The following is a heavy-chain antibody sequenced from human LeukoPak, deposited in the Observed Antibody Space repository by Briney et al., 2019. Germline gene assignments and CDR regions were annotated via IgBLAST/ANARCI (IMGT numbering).Heavy chain of an antibody. Sequence: GGSLRLSCAASGFTFSNYDMNWVRQAPGKGLEWIAHISGDGDIIYHKDSFQGRFAISRDNAKNSLYLQMNNLRAEDTAVYYCASIVEEFGELLYDYWGQGTLVTVSS. CDR3: ASIVEEFGELLYDY. D-gene: IGHD3-10*01. J-gene: IGHJ4*02. V-gene: IGHV3-48*01. CDR2: ISGDGDII. CDR1: GFTFSNYD.